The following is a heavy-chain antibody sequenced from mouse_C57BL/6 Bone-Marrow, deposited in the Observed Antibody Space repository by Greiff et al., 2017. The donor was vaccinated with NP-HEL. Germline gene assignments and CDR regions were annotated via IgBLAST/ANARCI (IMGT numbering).Heavy chain of an antibody. Sequence: EVKLVESEGGLVQPGSSMKLSCTASGFTFSDYYMAWVRQVPEKGLEWVANINYDGSSTYYLDSLKSRFIISRDNAKNLLYLQMRSLKSEDTATYFCARDNDGSSFYCYFEVWGTGTTVTVAP. V-gene: IGHV5-16*01. D-gene: IGHD1-1*01. CDR3: ARDNDGSSFYCYFEV. CDR2: INYDGSST. CDR1: GFTFSDYY. J-gene: IGHJ1*03.